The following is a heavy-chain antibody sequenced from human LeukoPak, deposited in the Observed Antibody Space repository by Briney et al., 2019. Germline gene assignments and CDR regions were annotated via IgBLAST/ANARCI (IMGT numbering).Heavy chain of an antibody. CDR1: GYRFTTYW. Sequence: GESLQISCKGSGYRFTTYWINWVRQMPGKGLEWMGRIDPSDSYTNYSPSFQGHVTISADKSISTAYLQWSSLKASDTAMYYCARRGELTGDYWGQGTLVTVSS. CDR2: IDPSDSYT. D-gene: IGHD7-27*01. CDR3: ARRGELTGDY. J-gene: IGHJ4*02. V-gene: IGHV5-10-1*01.